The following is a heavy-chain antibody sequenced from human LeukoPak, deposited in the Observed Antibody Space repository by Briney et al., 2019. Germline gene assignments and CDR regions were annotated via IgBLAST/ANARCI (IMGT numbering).Heavy chain of an antibody. CDR3: AKDRESYYCSSTNCYLDY. CDR2: IRYDESNK. Sequence: GGSLRLSCAASGFTFSSYSMNWVRQAPGKGLEWVAFIRYDESNKYYADSVKGRFTISRDNSKNTLYLQMNSLRAEDTAVYYCAKDRESYYCSSTNCYLDYWGQGTLVTVSS. CDR1: GFTFSSYS. V-gene: IGHV3-30*02. J-gene: IGHJ4*02. D-gene: IGHD2-2*01.